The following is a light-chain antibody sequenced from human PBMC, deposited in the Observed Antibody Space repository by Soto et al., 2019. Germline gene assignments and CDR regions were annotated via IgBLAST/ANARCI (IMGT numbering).Light chain of an antibody. CDR1: LDINNY. Sequence: DIQMTQSPSSLSASVGDRVTITCQASLDINNYLNWYQQKPGKAPKLLIYDASNLETGVPSRFSGSGSGTDFTLTIGSLQVEDIATYYCQQYDNLPLTVGGGTKVEI. CDR2: DAS. J-gene: IGKJ4*01. V-gene: IGKV1-33*01. CDR3: QQYDNLPLT.